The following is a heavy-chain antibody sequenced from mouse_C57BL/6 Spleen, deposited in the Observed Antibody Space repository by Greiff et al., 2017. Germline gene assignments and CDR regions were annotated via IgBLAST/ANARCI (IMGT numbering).Heavy chain of an antibody. D-gene: IGHD1-1*01. CDR3: AKASGSLYYAMDY. V-gene: IGHV1-7*01. Sequence: VQLQQSGAELAKPGASVKLSCKASGYTFTSYWMHWVKQRPGQGLEWIGYINPSSGYTKYNQKFKDKATLTADKSSSTAYMQLSILTYENSAVYYCAKASGSLYYAMDYWGQGTSVTVSS. J-gene: IGHJ4*01. CDR1: GYTFTSYW. CDR2: INPSSGYT.